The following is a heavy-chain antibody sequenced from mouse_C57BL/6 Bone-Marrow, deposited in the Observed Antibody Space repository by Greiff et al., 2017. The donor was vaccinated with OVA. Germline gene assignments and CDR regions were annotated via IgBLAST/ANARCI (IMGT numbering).Heavy chain of an antibody. J-gene: IGHJ1*03. Sequence: VQLQQSGTVLARPGASVKMSCKTSGYTFTSYWMHWVKQRPGQGLEWIGAIYPGNSDTSYNQKFKGKAKLTAVTSASTAYMELSSLTNEDAAVYYCTSPHSLDWYFDVGGTGTTVTVSS. CDR3: TSPHSLDWYFDV. V-gene: IGHV1-5*01. CDR2: IYPGNSDT. CDR1: GYTFTSYW.